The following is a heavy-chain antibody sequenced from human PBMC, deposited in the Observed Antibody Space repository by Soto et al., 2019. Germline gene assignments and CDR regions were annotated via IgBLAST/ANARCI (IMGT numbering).Heavy chain of an antibody. CDR3: ARDRSTHDY. D-gene: IGHD1-1*01. Sequence: QVQLVQSGAELKKPGASVKVSGKASGYTFKNYGISWVRQAPGQGLEWMGWISAYNGNTDYAQRFQGRVTMTTDTSTSTAYMELRSLISDDTAVYYCARDRSTHDYWGQGTLVTVSS. CDR2: ISAYNGNT. J-gene: IGHJ4*02. CDR1: GYTFKNYG. V-gene: IGHV1-18*01.